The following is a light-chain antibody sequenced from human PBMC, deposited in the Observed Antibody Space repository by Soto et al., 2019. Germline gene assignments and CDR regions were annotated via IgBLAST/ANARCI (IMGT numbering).Light chain of an antibody. CDR1: GSDIGAYNY. J-gene: IGLJ1*01. Sequence: QSVLTRPASVSGSPGQSITISCTGTGSDIGAYNYVSWYQQHPGKAPKLIIYGVTHRPSGVSTRFPASKSAYTASLTISGLQAEDEADYYCSSFTTSYFYVFGPGTKVTVL. V-gene: IGLV2-14*01. CDR3: SSFTTSYFYV. CDR2: GVT.